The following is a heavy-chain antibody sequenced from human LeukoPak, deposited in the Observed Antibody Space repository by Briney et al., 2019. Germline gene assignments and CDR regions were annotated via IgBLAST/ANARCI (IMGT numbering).Heavy chain of an antibody. Sequence: ASVKVSCKASGYTFTSYGISWVRQAPGQGLEWMGWISAYNGNTNYAQKLQGRVTMTTDTSTSTAYMELRSLRSDDTAVYYCARVDAVAGISDWFDPWGQGTLVTVSS. CDR2: ISAYNGNT. D-gene: IGHD6-19*01. J-gene: IGHJ5*02. CDR1: GYTFTSYG. V-gene: IGHV1-18*01. CDR3: ARVDAVAGISDWFDP.